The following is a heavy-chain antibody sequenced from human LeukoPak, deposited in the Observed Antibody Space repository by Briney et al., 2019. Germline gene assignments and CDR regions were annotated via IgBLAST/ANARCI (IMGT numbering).Heavy chain of an antibody. CDR2: LSSSSTYI. D-gene: IGHD5-12*01. Sequence: GGSLRLSCAASGFTFSGYSMNWVRQAPGKGLEWDSALSSSSTYIYYVDSVKGRFTISRDNAKNSLYLQMNSLRAEDTAIYFCARVRRRSSAYDYSDYWGQGTLVTVSA. V-gene: IGHV3-21*06. J-gene: IGHJ4*02. CDR1: GFTFSGYS. CDR3: ARVRRRSSAYDYSDY.